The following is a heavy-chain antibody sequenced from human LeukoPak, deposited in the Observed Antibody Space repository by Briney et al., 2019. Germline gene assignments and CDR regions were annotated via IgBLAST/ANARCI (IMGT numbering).Heavy chain of an antibody. CDR2: ISGSGGST. V-gene: IGHV3-23*01. CDR3: AELGITMIGGV. CDR1: GFTFSSHG. Sequence: GGTLRLSCAASGFTFSSHGMSWVRQAPGKGLEWVSAISGSGGSTYYADSVKGRFTISRDNAKNSLYLQMNSLRAEDTAVYYCAELGITMIGGVWGKGTTVTISS. D-gene: IGHD3-10*02. J-gene: IGHJ6*04.